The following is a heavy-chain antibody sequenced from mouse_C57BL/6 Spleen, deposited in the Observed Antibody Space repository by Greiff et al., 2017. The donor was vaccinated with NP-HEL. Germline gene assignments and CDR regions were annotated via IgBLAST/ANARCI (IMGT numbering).Heavy chain of an antibody. V-gene: IGHV1-82*01. CDR1: GYAFSSSW. D-gene: IGHD2-4*01. Sequence: QLQQSGPELVKPGASVKISCKASGYAFSSSWMNWVKQRPGKGLEWIGRIYPGDGDTNYNGKFKGKATLTADKSSSTAYMQLSSLTSEDSAVYFCAREDDYDVRGDYYAMDYWGQGTSVTVSS. CDR3: AREDDYDVRGDYYAMDY. J-gene: IGHJ4*01. CDR2: IYPGDGDT.